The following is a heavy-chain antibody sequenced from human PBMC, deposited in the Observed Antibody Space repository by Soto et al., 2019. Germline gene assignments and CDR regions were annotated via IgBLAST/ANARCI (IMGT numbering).Heavy chain of an antibody. CDR1: GFTFSSYA. CDR3: ARDWIGVLMVYAYYYGMDV. Sequence: PGGSLRLSCAASGFTFSSYAMHWVRQAPGKWLEWVAVISYDGSNKYYADSVKGRFTISRDNSKNTLYLQMNSLRAEDTAVYYCARDWIGVLMVYAYYYGMDVWGQGXTVTVSS. V-gene: IGHV3-30-3*01. CDR2: ISYDGSNK. J-gene: IGHJ6*02. D-gene: IGHD2-8*01.